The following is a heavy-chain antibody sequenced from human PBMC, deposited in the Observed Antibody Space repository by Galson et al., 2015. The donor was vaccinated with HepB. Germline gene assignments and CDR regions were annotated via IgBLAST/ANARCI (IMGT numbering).Heavy chain of an antibody. V-gene: IGHV3-21*01. CDR2: ISSSSSHI. Sequence: SLRLSCAASEFTFSSYSMNWVRQAPGKGLEWVSSISSSSSHIYYADSVKGRFTISRDNAKNSLYLQMHSLRAEDTAVYYCATTFSIHDYDDYWGQGTLVTVSS. J-gene: IGHJ4*02. CDR3: ATTFSIHDYDDY. CDR1: EFTFSSYS.